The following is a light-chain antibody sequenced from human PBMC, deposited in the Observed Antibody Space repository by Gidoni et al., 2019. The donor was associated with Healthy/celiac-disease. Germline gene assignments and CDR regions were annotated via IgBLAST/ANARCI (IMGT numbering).Light chain of an antibody. CDR2: GAS. CDR1: HSVSSSY. J-gene: IGKJ1*01. Sequence: EIVLTQSPGTLSLSQGERATLSCRASHSVSSSYLAWYQQKPGQAPRLPIYGASSRATGIPDRFSGSGSGTDFTLTISRLEPEDFAVYYCQQYGSSPETFGQGTKVEIK. CDR3: QQYGSSPET. V-gene: IGKV3-20*01.